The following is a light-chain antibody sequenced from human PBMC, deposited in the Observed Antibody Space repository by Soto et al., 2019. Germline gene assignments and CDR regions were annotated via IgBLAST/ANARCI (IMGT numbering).Light chain of an antibody. CDR3: QEYNSFSLT. CDR1: QSVNNW. V-gene: IGKV1-5*01. J-gene: IGKJ1*01. Sequence: DIQMTQSPSPLSASVGDRVTITCRASQSVNNWLAWYQQKPGKAPILLIYGASSLESGVPSRFSGSRSGTEFTLTISSLHPDDFATYYCQEYNSFSLTFGQGTKVDIK. CDR2: GAS.